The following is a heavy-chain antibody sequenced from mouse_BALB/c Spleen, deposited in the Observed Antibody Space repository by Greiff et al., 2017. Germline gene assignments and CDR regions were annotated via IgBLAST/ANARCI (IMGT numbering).Heavy chain of an antibody. V-gene: IGHV3-8*02. CDR3: ARFPFTTASWFAY. D-gene: IGHD1-2*01. CDR2: ISYSGST. CDR1: GDSITSGY. J-gene: IGHJ3*01. Sequence: EVKLQESGPSLVKPSQTLSLTCSVTGDSITSGYWNWIRKFPGNKLEYMGYISYSGSTYYNPSLKSRISITRDTSKNQYYLQLNSVTTEDTATYYCARFPFTTASWFAYWGQGTLVTVSA.